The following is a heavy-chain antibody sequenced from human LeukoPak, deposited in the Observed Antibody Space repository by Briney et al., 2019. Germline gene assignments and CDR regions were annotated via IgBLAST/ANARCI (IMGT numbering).Heavy chain of an antibody. Sequence: PSETLSLTCAVSGYSISSGYYWGWIRQPPGKGLEWIGSIYHSGSTYYNPSLKSRVTISVDTSKNQFSLKLSSVTAADMAVYYCARHTCSSTSCPPISEFYYYYYYMDVWGKGTTVTVSS. V-gene: IGHV4-38-2*01. J-gene: IGHJ6*03. CDR1: GYSISSGYY. CDR2: IYHSGST. CDR3: ARHTCSSTSCPPISEFYYYYYYMDV. D-gene: IGHD2-2*01.